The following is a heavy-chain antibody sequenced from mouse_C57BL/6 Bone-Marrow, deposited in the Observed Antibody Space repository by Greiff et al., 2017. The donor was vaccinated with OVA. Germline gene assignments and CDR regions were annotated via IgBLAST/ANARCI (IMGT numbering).Heavy chain of an antibody. V-gene: IGHV5-12*01. D-gene: IGHD2-4*01. J-gene: IGHJ4*01. CDR2: ISNGGGST. CDR3: AREGYDYDEGAMDY. Sequence: EVQLVESGGGLVQPGGSLKLSCAASGFTFSDYYMYWVRQTPEKRLEWVAYISNGGGSTYYPDTVKGRFTISRDNAKNTLYLQRSRLKSEDTAMYYCAREGYDYDEGAMDYWGQGTSVTVSS. CDR1: GFTFSDYY.